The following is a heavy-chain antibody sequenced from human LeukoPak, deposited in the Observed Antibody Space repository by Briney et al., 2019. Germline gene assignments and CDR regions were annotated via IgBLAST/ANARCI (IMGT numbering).Heavy chain of an antibody. J-gene: IGHJ5*02. V-gene: IGHV1-18*01. CDR2: ISAYNGNT. D-gene: IGHD3-10*01. Sequence: ASVKVSCKASGHTFTSYGISWVRQAPGQGLEWMGWISAYNGNTNYAQKLQGRVTMTTDTSTSTAYMELRSLRSDDTAVYYCARDNMVRGVIITNWFDPWGQGTLVTVSS. CDR3: ARDNMVRGVIITNWFDP. CDR1: GHTFTSYG.